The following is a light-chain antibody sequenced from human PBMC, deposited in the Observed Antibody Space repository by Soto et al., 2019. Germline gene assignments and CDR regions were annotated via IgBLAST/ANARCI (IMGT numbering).Light chain of an antibody. V-gene: IGLV2-14*01. CDR1: SSDVGGYNY. CDR3: SSYTSSRTPHNV. Sequence: QSALTQPATVSGSPGQSITISCTGTSSDVGGYNYVSWYQQHPGKAPKVMIYDVSNRPSGVSNRFSGSKSGNTASLTISGLQAEDEADYYCSSYTSSRTPHNVFGTGTKVTVL. J-gene: IGLJ1*01. CDR2: DVS.